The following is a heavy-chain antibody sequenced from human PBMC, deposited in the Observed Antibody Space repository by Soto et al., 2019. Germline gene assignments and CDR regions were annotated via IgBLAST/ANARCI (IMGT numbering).Heavy chain of an antibody. V-gene: IGHV4-39*01. CDR1: GASISGVSHF. CDR3: ARIRTSLDY. Sequence: SETLSLTCTVSGASISGVSHFWGWIRQPPGRGLEWIGSISNDGTPIYNPSLKSRVTISVDTSKNQFSLKLSSVTAADTAVYYCARIRTSLDYWGQGTLVTVSS. D-gene: IGHD3-10*01. J-gene: IGHJ4*02. CDR2: ISNDGTP.